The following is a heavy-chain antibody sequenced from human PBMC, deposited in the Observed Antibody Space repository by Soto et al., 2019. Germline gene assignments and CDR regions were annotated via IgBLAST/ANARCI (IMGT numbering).Heavy chain of an antibody. J-gene: IGHJ4*02. CDR2: INLDGSGT. V-gene: IGHV3-74*01. CDR3: GTVFEY. CDR1: GFTFSNYW. Sequence: EVQVMESGGGLVQPGGSLRLSCAASGFTFSNYWMHWVRQVPGEGLELEWVARINLDGSGTSYADSVKGRFTISRDNAKNTVYLQMSSLRVEDTAVYYCGTVFEYWGQGALVTVSS.